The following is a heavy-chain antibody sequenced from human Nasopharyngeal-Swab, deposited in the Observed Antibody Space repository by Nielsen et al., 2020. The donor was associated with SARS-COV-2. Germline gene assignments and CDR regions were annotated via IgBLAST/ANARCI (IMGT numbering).Heavy chain of an antibody. D-gene: IGHD4-17*01. Sequence: GESLKISCAASGFTFCSYWMSWVRQAPGKGLEWVANIKQDASEKSYVDSVKGRFTISRDNAKNSLYLQMNSLRAEDTAVYYCAKDPRSNDYGDYFDYWGQGTLVTVSS. J-gene: IGHJ4*02. V-gene: IGHV3-7*01. CDR1: GFTFCSYW. CDR3: AKDPRSNDYGDYFDY. CDR2: IKQDASEK.